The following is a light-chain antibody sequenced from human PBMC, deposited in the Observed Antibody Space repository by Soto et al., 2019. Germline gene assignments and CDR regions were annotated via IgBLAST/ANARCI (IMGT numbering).Light chain of an antibody. CDR1: QGISSY. J-gene: IGKJ2*01. CDR3: QQLNSYPRT. CDR2: AAS. V-gene: IGKV1-9*01. Sequence: DIQLTQSPSFLSASIRDRVTITCRASQGISSYLAWYQQKPGKAPKLLIYAASTLQGGVPSRFSGSGSGTEFTLTITSLHPEDFATYYCQQLNSYPRTFGQGTKLEI.